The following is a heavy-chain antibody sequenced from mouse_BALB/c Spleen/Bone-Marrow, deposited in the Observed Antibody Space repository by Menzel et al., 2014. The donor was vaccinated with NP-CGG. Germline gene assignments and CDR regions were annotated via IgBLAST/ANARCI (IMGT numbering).Heavy chain of an antibody. CDR1: GFTFTDYY. V-gene: IGHV7-3*02. J-gene: IGHJ2*01. CDR2: IRNKTNGYTT. Sequence: EVKLMESRGGLVQPGGSLRLSCAPSGFTFTDYYMNWVRQPPGKALAWLGFIRNKTNGYTTEYSASVKGRFTISRDNSQSILYLQMNTLRAEDSATYYCARDKGGILFDYWGQGTTLTGSS. D-gene: IGHD1-1*02. CDR3: ARDKGGILFDY.